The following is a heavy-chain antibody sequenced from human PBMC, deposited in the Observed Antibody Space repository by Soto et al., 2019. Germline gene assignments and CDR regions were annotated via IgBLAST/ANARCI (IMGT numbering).Heavy chain of an antibody. CDR2: VSYEGSKQ. D-gene: IGHD6-19*01. CDR1: GFSFSEYA. J-gene: IGHJ4*02. CDR3: AKDRGGGAVAGSSYFDY. V-gene: IGHV3-30-3*01. Sequence: PGGSLRLSCAGSGFSFSEYAMHWVRQAPGKGLDWVAVVSYEGSKQYYADSVRGRFTISRDNSKNELYLQMNSLRAEDAAVYYCAKDRGGGAVAGSSYFDYWGQGTLVTVSS.